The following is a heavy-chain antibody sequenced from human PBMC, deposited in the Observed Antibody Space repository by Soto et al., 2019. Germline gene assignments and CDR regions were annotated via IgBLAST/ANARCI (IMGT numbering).Heavy chain of an antibody. V-gene: IGHV4-39*01. Sequence: SETLSLTCTVSGGSISSSSYYWGWIRQPPGKGLEWIGSISYSGSTYYNPSLKSRVTISVDTSKIQFSLKLSSVTAADTAVYYCASLYGDYVSYWGQETLVTVSS. CDR2: ISYSGST. J-gene: IGHJ4*02. D-gene: IGHD4-17*01. CDR3: ASLYGDYVSY. CDR1: GGSISSSSYY.